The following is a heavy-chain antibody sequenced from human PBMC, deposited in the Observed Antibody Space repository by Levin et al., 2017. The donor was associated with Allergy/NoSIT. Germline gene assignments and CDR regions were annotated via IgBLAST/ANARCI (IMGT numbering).Heavy chain of an antibody. CDR1: GFTFSGYA. J-gene: IGHJ6*02. CDR3: AKGRGRDYYAYGLDV. CDR2: ISGGRADT. V-gene: IGHV3-23*01. D-gene: IGHD1-26*01. Sequence: GGSLRLSCAASGFTFSGYAMSWVRQAPGKGLEWVSAISGGRADTYHADSVKGRFTISRDNSKNTLYLQMNSLRADDTALYYCAKGRGRDYYAYGLDVWGQGTPVTVSS.